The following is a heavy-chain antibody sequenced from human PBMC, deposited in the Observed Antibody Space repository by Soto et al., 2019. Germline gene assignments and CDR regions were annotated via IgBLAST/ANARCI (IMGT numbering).Heavy chain of an antibody. CDR2: ISYDGSYE. CDR1: GFRFSVYD. CDR3: AALAYSSSSGFDY. J-gene: IGHJ4*02. V-gene: IGHV3-30*03. D-gene: IGHD6-6*01. Sequence: GWSLRLSCAAWGFRFSVYDMHWVRQAPGKGLEWVAVISYDGSYEYFTDSVKGRFDVSRDNSNNTRDLETNSLSPQDTAVYFCAALAYSSSSGFDYWRQGSLVTVSS.